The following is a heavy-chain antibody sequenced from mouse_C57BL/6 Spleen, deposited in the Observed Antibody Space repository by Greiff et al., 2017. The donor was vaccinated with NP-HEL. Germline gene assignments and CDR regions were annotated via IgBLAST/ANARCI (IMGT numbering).Heavy chain of an antibody. CDR3: ARDDYDKDY. V-gene: IGHV1-69*01. CDR2: IDPSDSYT. J-gene: IGHJ2*01. D-gene: IGHD2-4*01. Sequence: QVQLQQPGAELVMPGASVKLSCKASGYTFTSYWMHWVKQRPGQGLEWIGEIDPSDSYTNYNQKFKGKSTLTVDESSSTAYMQLSSLTSEDSAVYYCARDDYDKDYWGQGTTLTVSS. CDR1: GYTFTSYW.